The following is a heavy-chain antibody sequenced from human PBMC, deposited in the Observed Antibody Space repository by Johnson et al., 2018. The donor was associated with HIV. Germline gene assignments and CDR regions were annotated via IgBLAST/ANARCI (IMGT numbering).Heavy chain of an antibody. CDR1: GFTFNTYG. CDR2: IWYDGSNK. J-gene: IGHJ3*02. D-gene: IGHD5-12*01. Sequence: QVQLVESGGGVVQPGGSLRLSCAASGFTFNTYGMDWVRQAPGKGLEWVAVIWYDGSNKYYADSVKGRFTISRDNSKNSLYLQMTSLRGEDTAVYYCARERSRGGYSGYDYGAFDIWGQGTMVTVSS. V-gene: IGHV3-33*01. CDR3: ARERSRGGYSGYDYGAFDI.